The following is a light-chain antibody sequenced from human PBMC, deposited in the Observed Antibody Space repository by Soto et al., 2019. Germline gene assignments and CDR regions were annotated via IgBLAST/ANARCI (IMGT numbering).Light chain of an antibody. Sequence: IVMAQSPATLSVSPGERATLSCRASQSVNNRLAWYQQRPGQAPRLLIYGASTRATGIPARFSASGSGTEFTLTISSLQPEDFAFYYCQHYYNWPITFGQGTRLEIK. CDR1: QSVNNR. CDR2: GAS. V-gene: IGKV3-15*01. J-gene: IGKJ5*01. CDR3: QHYYNWPIT.